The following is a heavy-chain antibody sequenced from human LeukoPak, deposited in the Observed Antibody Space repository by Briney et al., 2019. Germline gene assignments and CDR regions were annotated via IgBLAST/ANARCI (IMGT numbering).Heavy chain of an antibody. CDR3: AKDQGSGYDWAYFNY. J-gene: IGHJ4*02. CDR2: ISPIGETT. Sequence: GGSLRLSLAPSGFTFSNHGMNWVRQAPGKGVDGFSGISPIGETTYYADYVRGRFTISRDNSKNTLYLRMSSLRAEDTAVYYCAKDQGSGYDWAYFNYWGQGTLVTVSS. V-gene: IGHV3-23*01. CDR1: GFTFSNHG. D-gene: IGHD5-12*01.